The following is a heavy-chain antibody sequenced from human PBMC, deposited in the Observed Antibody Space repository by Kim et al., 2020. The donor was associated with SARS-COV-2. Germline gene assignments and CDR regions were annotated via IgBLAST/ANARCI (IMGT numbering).Heavy chain of an antibody. V-gene: IGHV5-51*01. Sequence: GESLKISCKGSGYSFTSYWIGWVRQMPGKGLEWMGIIYPGDSDTRYSPSFQGQVTISADKSISTAYLQWSSLKASDTAMYYCARTPAYYYDSSGYYCDAFDSWGQGTMVTVSS. CDR2: IYPGDSDT. D-gene: IGHD3-22*01. CDR1: GYSFTSYW. CDR3: ARTPAYYYDSSGYYCDAFDS. J-gene: IGHJ3*02.